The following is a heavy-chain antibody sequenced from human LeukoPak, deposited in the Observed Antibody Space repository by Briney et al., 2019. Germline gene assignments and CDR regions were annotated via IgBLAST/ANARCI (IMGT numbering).Heavy chain of an antibody. D-gene: IGHD6-13*01. CDR3: ARVGWREQLAYDY. V-gene: IGHV1-69*13. CDR1: GGTFGSYA. J-gene: IGHJ4*02. Sequence: ASVKVSCKASGGTFGSYAISWVRQPPGQGLGGMGGIIPIFGTANYAQKFQGRVTITADESTSTAYMELSSLRSEDTAVYYCARVGWREQLAYDYWGQGTLVTVSS. CDR2: IIPIFGTA.